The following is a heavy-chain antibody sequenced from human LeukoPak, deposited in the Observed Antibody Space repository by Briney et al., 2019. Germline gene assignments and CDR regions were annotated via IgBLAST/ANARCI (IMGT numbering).Heavy chain of an antibody. CDR3: ARVTGGYFDY. CDR1: GFTFDDYD. Sequence: GGSLRLSCAASGFTFDDYDMSWVRQAPGKGLEWVSGINWNGGRIGYADSVKGRFTISRDNAKNSLYLQMNSLRAEDTAVYYCARVTGGYFDYWGQGTLVTVSS. D-gene: IGHD7-27*01. J-gene: IGHJ4*02. CDR2: INWNGGRI. V-gene: IGHV3-20*04.